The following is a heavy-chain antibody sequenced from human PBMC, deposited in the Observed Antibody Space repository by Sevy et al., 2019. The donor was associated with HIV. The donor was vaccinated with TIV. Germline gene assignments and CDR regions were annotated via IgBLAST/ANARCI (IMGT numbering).Heavy chain of an antibody. CDR2: IYSGGST. D-gene: IGHD1-26*01. Sequence: GGSLRLSCVASGFTVSSNYMSWVRQAPGKGLEWVSVIYSGGSTYYADSVKGRFTISRDNSKNTLYLQMNSLRAEDTAVYYCARVRGRVGATKGHFDYWGQGTLVTVSS. CDR3: ARVRGRVGATKGHFDY. V-gene: IGHV3-53*01. CDR1: GFTVSSNY. J-gene: IGHJ4*02.